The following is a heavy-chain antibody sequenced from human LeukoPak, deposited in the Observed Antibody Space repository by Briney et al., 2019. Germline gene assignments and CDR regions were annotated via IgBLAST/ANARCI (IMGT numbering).Heavy chain of an antibody. J-gene: IGHJ4*02. CDR3: TKDSSSLWYFDF. Sequence: GGCLRLSCAASGFTFDNFAMHWVRQTPGKGLEWVSLVSGNGVNTYYADSVKGRFTISRDNSKNSLYLQMNSLRTEDTALYFCTKDSSSLWYFDFWGQGALVTVSS. D-gene: IGHD6-13*01. V-gene: IGHV3-43*02. CDR2: VSGNGVNT. CDR1: GFTFDNFA.